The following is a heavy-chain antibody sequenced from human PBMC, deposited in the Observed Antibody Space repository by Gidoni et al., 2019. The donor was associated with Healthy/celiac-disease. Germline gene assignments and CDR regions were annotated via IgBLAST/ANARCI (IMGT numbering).Heavy chain of an antibody. D-gene: IGHD5-12*01. J-gene: IGHJ3*02. CDR1: GGSIRSTSYY. CDR2: IYYSGST. Sequence: QLQLQESGPGLVNPSETLSLTCTVSGGSIRSTSYYWGWIRQPPGKGLEWIGSIYYSGSTYYNPSLKSRVTISVDTSKNQFSLKLSSVTAADTAVYYCARHPSGLDAFDIWGQGTMVTVSS. V-gene: IGHV4-39*01. CDR3: ARHPSGLDAFDI.